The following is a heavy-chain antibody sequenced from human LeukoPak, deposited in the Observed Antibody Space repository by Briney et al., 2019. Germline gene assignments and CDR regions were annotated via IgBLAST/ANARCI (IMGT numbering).Heavy chain of an antibody. CDR1: GGSISNYY. Sequence: PSETLSLTCTVSGGSISNYYWSWIGQPAGKGLEWIGRIYSSGSTSYNPSLKSRVTMSVDTSKNQFSLKVTSVTAADTAVYYCAREGGYYDSSGYQWVDYWGQGTLVTVSA. CDR2: IYSSGST. V-gene: IGHV4-4*07. J-gene: IGHJ4*02. CDR3: AREGGYYDSSGYQWVDY. D-gene: IGHD3-22*01.